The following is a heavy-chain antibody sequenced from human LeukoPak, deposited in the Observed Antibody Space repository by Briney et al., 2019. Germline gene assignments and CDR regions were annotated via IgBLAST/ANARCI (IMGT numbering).Heavy chain of an antibody. J-gene: IGHJ4*02. D-gene: IGHD3-22*01. CDR2: IIPIFGTA. V-gene: IGHV1-18*01. CDR1: NYTFSSYG. Sequence: ASVKVSCKASNYTFSSYGISWVRQAPGQGLEWMGGIIPIFGTANYAQKLQGRVTMTTDTSTSTAYMELRSLRSDDTAVYYCARGGDYYDSSGYFHFDYWGQGTLVTVSS. CDR3: ARGGDYYDSSGYFHFDY.